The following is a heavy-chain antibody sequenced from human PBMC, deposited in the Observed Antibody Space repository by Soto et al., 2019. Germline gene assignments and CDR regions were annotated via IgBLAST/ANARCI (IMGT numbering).Heavy chain of an antibody. CDR2: ISFDGSDK. CDR3: AKEPLSGAEAGKPFYGLDV. CDR1: GFTFSSYV. V-gene: IGHV3-30*18. J-gene: IGHJ6*02. D-gene: IGHD6-13*01. Sequence: GGSLRLSCAASGFTFSSYVMYWVRQAPGKGLEWVAVISFDGSDKYYADSVKGRFTVSRDNSKNTLYLQMNSLRVEDTAVYYCAKEPLSGAEAGKPFYGLDVWGQGTTVTVSS.